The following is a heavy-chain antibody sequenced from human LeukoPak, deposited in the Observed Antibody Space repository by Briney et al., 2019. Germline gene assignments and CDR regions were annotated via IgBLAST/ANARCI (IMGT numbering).Heavy chain of an antibody. J-gene: IGHJ3*01. Sequence: GGSLRISCAASGFTFSSNWMHWVRQAPGEGLVWVSQINSDGSSTNYADSVKGRFTISRDNAKNTLYLQMNSLRAEDTAVYYCARTEYCSPTSCKYASFWGQGTMVTVSS. D-gene: IGHD2-2*01. V-gene: IGHV3-74*01. CDR1: GFTFSSNW. CDR3: ARTEYCSPTSCKYASF. CDR2: INSDGSST.